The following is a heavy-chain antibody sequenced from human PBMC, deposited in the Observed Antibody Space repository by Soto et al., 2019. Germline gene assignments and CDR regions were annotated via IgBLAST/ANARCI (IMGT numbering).Heavy chain of an antibody. J-gene: IGHJ5*02. CDR2: IWLDGSER. V-gene: IGHV3-33*01. CDR3: ARGASGTTSFLVS. Sequence: GGSLRLSCETSGFMFTTSGMHWVRQAPGKGLEWVSGIWLDGSERYYSDSVKGRFTISRDNSKNMLFLEMNSLRVEDTAVYFCARGASGTTSFLVSWGQGALVTVSS. D-gene: IGHD1-1*01. CDR1: GFMFTTSG.